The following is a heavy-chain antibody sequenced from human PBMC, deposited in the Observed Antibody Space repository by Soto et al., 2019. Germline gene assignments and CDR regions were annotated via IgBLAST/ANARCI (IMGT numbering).Heavy chain of an antibody. CDR2: ISSSSSYI. CDR1: GFTFSSYS. J-gene: IGHJ4*02. V-gene: IGHV3-21*01. CDR3: ARDDLELPLIDH. D-gene: IGHD1-7*01. Sequence: EVQLVESGGGLVKPGGSLRLSCAASGFTFSSYSMNWVRQAPGKGLEWVSSISSSSSYIYYADSVKGRFTISRDNAKNSLYLQMNSLRAEDTAVYYCARDDLELPLIDHWGQGTLVTVSS.